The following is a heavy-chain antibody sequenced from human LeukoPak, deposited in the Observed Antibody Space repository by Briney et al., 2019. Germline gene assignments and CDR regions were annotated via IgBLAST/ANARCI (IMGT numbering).Heavy chain of an antibody. V-gene: IGHV4-61*01. D-gene: IGHD2-2*01. CDR1: GGSVRSDISH. CDR3: ARGHIVVVPAAQGWFDP. J-gene: IGHJ5*02. CDR2: VHYSGSA. Sequence: SETLSLTCSVSGGSVRSDISHWSWIRQPPGKGLEWIGYVHYSGSANYNPSLESRVTMSLDNSKNQFSLDLTSVTAADTAVYYCARGHIVVVPAAQGWFDPWGQGTLVTVSS.